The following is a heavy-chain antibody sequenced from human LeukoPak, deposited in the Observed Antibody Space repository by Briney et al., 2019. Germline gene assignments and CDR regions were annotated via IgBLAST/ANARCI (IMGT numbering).Heavy chain of an antibody. V-gene: IGHV4-59*12. D-gene: IGHD6-13*01. J-gene: IGHJ4*02. CDR3: ASSGYSSSWPLGY. Sequence: SETLSLTCTVSGGSISSYYWSWIRQPPGKGLEWIGYIYYSGSTNYNPSLKSRVTMSVDTSKNQFSLKLSSVTAADTAVYYCASSGYSSSWPLGYWGQGTLVTVSS. CDR2: IYYSGST. CDR1: GGSISSYY.